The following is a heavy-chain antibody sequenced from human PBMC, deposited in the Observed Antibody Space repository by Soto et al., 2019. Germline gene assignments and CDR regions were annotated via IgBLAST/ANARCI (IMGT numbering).Heavy chain of an antibody. CDR1: GYTFTSYG. D-gene: IGHD2-2*01. CDR2: ISAYNGNT. V-gene: IGHV1-18*01. CDR3: AREGRDIVVVPAAISPYYYYYGMDV. Sequence: ASVKVSCKASGYTFTSYGISWLRQSPGQGLEWMGWISAYNGNTNYAQKLQGRVTMTTDTSTSTAYMELRSLRSDDTAVYYCAREGRDIVVVPAAISPYYYYYGMDVWGQGTTVTVSS. J-gene: IGHJ6*02.